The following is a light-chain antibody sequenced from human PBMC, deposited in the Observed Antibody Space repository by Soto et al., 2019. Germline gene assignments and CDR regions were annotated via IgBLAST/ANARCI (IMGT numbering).Light chain of an antibody. V-gene: IGKV1-5*03. J-gene: IGKJ1*01. CDR1: QSISSW. Sequence: DIQMTQSPSTLSASVCDRVPITCRASQSISSWLAWYQQKPGKAPKLLIYKASSLESGVPSRFSGSGSGTEFTLTISSLQPDDFATYYCQQYNSYSQTFGQGTKVDI. CDR3: QQYNSYSQT. CDR2: KAS.